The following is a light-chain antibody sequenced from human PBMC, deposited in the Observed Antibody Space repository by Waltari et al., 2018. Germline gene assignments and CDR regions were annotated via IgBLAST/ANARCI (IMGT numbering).Light chain of an antibody. V-gene: IGKV3-20*01. CDR3: QQYGSSFT. CDR2: GAS. CDR1: QSVSSSY. J-gene: IGKJ3*01. Sequence: IVLTQSPATQSFSRRVRSPLSCRASQSVSSSYLAWYQQKPGQAPRLLIYGASSRATGIPDRFSGSGSGTDFTLTISRLEPEDFAVYYCQQYGSSFTFGLGTKVDIK.